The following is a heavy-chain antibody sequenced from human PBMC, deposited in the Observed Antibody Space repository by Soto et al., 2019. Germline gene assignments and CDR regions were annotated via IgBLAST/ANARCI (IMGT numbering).Heavy chain of an antibody. CDR3: AREYCSGGSCYPNYYYYGMDV. CDR1: GGTFSSYA. D-gene: IGHD2-15*01. V-gene: IGHV1-69*01. Sequence: QVQLVQSGAEVQKPGSSVKVSCKASGGTFSSYAISWVRQAPGQGLEWMGGIIPIFGTANYAQKFQGRVTITADESTSTAYMELSSLRSEDTAVYYCAREYCSGGSCYPNYYYYGMDVWGQGTTVTVSS. J-gene: IGHJ6*02. CDR2: IIPIFGTA.